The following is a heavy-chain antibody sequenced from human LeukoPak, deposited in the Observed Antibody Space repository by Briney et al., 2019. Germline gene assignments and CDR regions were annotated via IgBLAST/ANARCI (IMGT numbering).Heavy chain of an antibody. CDR1: GYTFIGYY. J-gene: IGHJ3*02. CDR2: INPNSGGT. CDR3: ARADCSSTSCLNAFDI. D-gene: IGHD2-2*01. V-gene: IGHV1-2*04. Sequence: ASVKVSCKASGYTFIGYYMHWVRQAPGQGLEWVGRINPNSGGTNYAQKFQGWVTMTRDTSISTAYMQLSRLRSDDTAVYYCARADCSSTSCLNAFDIWGQGTMVTVSS.